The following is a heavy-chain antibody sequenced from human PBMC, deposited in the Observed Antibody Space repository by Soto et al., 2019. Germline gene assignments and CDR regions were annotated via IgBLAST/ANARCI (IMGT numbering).Heavy chain of an antibody. D-gene: IGHD5-18*01. J-gene: IGHJ4*02. CDR2: ISSSSSTI. Sequence: EVQLVESGGGLVQPGGSLRLSCAASGFTFSSYSINWVRQAPGKGLEWVSYISSSSSTIYYADSVMGRFTISRDNAKNTLYLQMNSLRDDDTAVYYCARGTDVETAIGYWGQGTLVTVSS. CDR3: ARGTDVETAIGY. CDR1: GFTFSSYS. V-gene: IGHV3-48*02.